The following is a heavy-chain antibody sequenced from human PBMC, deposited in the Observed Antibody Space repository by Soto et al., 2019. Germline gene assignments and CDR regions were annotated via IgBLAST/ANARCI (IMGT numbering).Heavy chain of an antibody. Sequence: SCPTLVNPTQTLTLTCTFSGFSLSTSGVGVGWIRQPPGKALEWLALIYWDDDKRYSPSLKSRLTITKDTSKNQVVLTMTNMERVETATYYCAHRIRGRRAEDGKESAFDICGHGTMVTV. CDR2: IYWDDDK. CDR3: AHRIRGRRAEDGKESAFDI. V-gene: IGHV2-5*02. J-gene: IGHJ3*02. D-gene: IGHD2-15*01. CDR1: GFSLSTSGVG.